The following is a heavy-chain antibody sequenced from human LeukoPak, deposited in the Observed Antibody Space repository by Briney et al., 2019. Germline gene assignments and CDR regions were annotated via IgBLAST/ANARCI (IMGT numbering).Heavy chain of an antibody. V-gene: IGHV1-2*02. CDR2: INPNSGGT. CDR3: ASNGDHHGSGPDR. CDR1: GYTFTGYY. D-gene: IGHD3-10*01. Sequence: ASVKVSCKASGYTFTGYYMHWVRQAPGQGLEWMGWINPNSGGTNYAQKFQGRVTMTRGTSISTAYMELSRLRSDDTAVYYCASNGDHHGSGPDRWGQGTLVTVSS. J-gene: IGHJ4*02.